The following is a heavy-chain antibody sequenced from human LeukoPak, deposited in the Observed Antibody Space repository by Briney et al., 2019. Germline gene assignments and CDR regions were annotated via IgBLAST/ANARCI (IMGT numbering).Heavy chain of an antibody. Sequence: GGSLRLSCAASGFTFSNHNMDWVRQAPGKGLEWISYISGRGEAIFYADSVKGRFTISRDDSENTLYLQMNSLRAEDTAVYYCAKATGYLLWGQGTLVTVSS. V-gene: IGHV3-48*01. CDR1: GFTFSNHN. J-gene: IGHJ4*02. CDR3: AKATGYLL. D-gene: IGHD1-14*01. CDR2: ISGRGEAI.